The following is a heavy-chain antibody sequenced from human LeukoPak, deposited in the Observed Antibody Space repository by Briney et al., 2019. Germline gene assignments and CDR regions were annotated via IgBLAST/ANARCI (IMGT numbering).Heavy chain of an antibody. D-gene: IGHD3-9*01. CDR1: GGSISSYY. J-gene: IGHJ4*02. CDR3: ARVRYDILTGYGASGFDY. Sequence: SETLSLTCTVSGGSISSYYWSWIRQPAGKGLEWIGRIYTSGSTNYNPSLKSRVTMSVDTSKNQFSLKLSSVTAADTAVYYCARVRYDILTGYGASGFDYWGQGTLVTVSS. V-gene: IGHV4-4*07. CDR2: IYTSGST.